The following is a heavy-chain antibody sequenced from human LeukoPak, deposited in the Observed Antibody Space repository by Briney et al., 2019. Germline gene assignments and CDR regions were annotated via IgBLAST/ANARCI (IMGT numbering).Heavy chain of an antibody. Sequence: PSETLSLTCTVSGGSISSYYWSWIRQPAGKGLEWIGRIYTSGSTNYNPSLKSRVTMSVDTSKNQFSLKLSSVTAADTAVYYCARERWYSSSWYFDYWGQGTLVTVSS. V-gene: IGHV4-4*07. CDR3: ARERWYSSSWYFDY. D-gene: IGHD6-13*01. J-gene: IGHJ4*02. CDR1: GGSISSYY. CDR2: IYTSGST.